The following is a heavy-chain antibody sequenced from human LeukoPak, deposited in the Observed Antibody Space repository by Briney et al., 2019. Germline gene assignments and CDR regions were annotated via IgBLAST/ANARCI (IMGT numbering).Heavy chain of an antibody. V-gene: IGHV1-2*02. Sequence: ASVKVSCKASGYTFTGYYMHWVRQAPGQGLEWMGWINPNSGGTNYAQKFQGRVTMTRATSISTAYMELNRLRSADTAVYYCARTNLRGYSYGYGYWGQGTLVTVSS. D-gene: IGHD5-18*01. J-gene: IGHJ4*02. CDR2: INPNSGGT. CDR1: GYTFTGYY. CDR3: ARTNLRGYSYGYGY.